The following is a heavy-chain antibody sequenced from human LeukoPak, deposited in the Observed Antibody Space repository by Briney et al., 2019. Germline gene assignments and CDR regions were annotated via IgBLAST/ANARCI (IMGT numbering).Heavy chain of an antibody. V-gene: IGHV4-61*02. D-gene: IGHD2-21*01. Sequence: SETLSLTCTVSGDTISSGSYYWTWLRQPAGKGLEWIGRIYTTGLTNYSPSLRSRVTISIDTSRNQFSLKLTSVTAADTAVYYCARAAAIVRYFHNWGQGTLVIVSS. CDR3: ARAAAIVRYFHN. CDR1: GDTISSGSYY. J-gene: IGHJ1*01. CDR2: IYTTGLT.